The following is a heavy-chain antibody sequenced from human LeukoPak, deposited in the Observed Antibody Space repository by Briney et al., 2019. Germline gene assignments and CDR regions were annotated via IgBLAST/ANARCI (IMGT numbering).Heavy chain of an antibody. CDR3: AKTNGYYSD. J-gene: IGHJ4*02. CDR1: GFTFSSYA. D-gene: IGHD3-22*01. V-gene: IGHV3-23*01. Sequence: GGSLRLSCAASGFTFSSYAMSWVRQAPGKGLEWVSGISGSGGTTYYADSVKGRFTISRDNSKNSLSLQVSSLRAEDTSVYYCAKTNGYYSDWGQGTLVTVSS. CDR2: ISGSGGTT.